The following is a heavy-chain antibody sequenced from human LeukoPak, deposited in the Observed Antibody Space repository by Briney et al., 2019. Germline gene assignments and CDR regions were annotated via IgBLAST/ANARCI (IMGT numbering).Heavy chain of an antibody. J-gene: IGHJ4*02. D-gene: IGHD5-18*01. Sequence: PGGSLRLSCAASGFTFSSYWMYWVRQAPGKGLVWVSRINSDGSSTSYADSVKGRFTISRDNAKNTLYLQMNSLRAEDTAVYYCAREGGLQLWGFGYWGQGTLVTVSS. CDR2: INSDGSST. V-gene: IGHV3-74*01. CDR1: GFTFSSYW. CDR3: AREGGLQLWGFGY.